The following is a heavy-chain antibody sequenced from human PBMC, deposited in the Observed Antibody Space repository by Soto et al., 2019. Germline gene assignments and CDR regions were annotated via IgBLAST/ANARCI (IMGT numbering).Heavy chain of an antibody. J-gene: IGHJ4*02. CDR3: ARGEDY. CDR2: ISPYNGNT. Sequence: ASVKVSCKASGYTYSNYGISWVRQAPGQGLEWMGWISPYNGNTKYTQKFQGRVTMTTDTSTSTAYMELSSLRSEATAVYYCARGEDYWGQGTLVTVSS. V-gene: IGHV1-18*01. CDR1: GYTYSNYG.